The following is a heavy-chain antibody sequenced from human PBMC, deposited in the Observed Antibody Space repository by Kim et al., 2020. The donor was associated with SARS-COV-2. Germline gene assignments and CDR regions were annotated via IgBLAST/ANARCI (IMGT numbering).Heavy chain of an antibody. CDR2: MYYSGST. CDR1: GDSISSYY. V-gene: IGHV4-59*13. D-gene: IGHD5-18*01. Sequence: SETLSLTCTVSGDSISSYYWSWIRQPPGKGLEWIGYMYYSGSTYYNPSLKSRVTISVDTSKNQFPLKLSSVTAADTAAYYCARGQLWYDYWGQGTLVTV. J-gene: IGHJ4*02. CDR3: ARGQLWYDY.